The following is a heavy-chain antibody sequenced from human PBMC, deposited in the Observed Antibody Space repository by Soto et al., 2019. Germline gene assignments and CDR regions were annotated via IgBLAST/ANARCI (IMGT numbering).Heavy chain of an antibody. J-gene: IGHJ3*02. Sequence: GGSLRLSCAASGFTFSSYSMNWVRQAPGKGLEWVSSISSSSSYIYYADSVKGRFTISRDNAKNSLYLQMNSLRADDTAVYYFARDHRYYYDSSGYEDAFDIWGQGSSVTV. CDR1: GFTFSSYS. CDR3: ARDHRYYYDSSGYEDAFDI. CDR2: ISSSSSYI. V-gene: IGHV3-21*01. D-gene: IGHD3-22*01.